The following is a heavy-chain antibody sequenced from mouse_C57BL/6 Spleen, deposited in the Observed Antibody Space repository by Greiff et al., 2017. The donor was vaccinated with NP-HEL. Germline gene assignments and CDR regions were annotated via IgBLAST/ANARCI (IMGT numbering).Heavy chain of an antibody. D-gene: IGHD1-1*01. CDR1: GYAFSSSW. CDR2: IYPGDGDT. V-gene: IGHV1-82*01. CDR3: AFMGFDY. Sequence: QVQLQQSGPELVKPGASVKISCKASGYAFSSSWMNWVKQRPGKGLEWIGRIYPGDGDTNYNGKFKGKATLTADKSSSTAYMQLSSLTSEDSAVYFCAFMGFDYWGQGTTLTVSS. J-gene: IGHJ2*01.